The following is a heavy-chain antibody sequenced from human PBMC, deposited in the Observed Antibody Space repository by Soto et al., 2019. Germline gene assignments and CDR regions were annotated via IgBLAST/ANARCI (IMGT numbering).Heavy chain of an antibody. CDR3: ARGGRYCSGGSCYWGWFDP. J-gene: IGHJ5*02. CDR1: GGSISNGGYY. Sequence: QVQLQESGPGLVKPSQTLSLTCTVSGGSISNGGYYWSWIRQHPGKGLEWIGYIYYSGSTYYNPSLKSRVTISVDTSMNQFSQKLSSVTAADTAVYYCARGGRYCSGGSCYWGWFDPWGQGTLVTVSS. D-gene: IGHD2-15*01. V-gene: IGHV4-31*03. CDR2: IYYSGST.